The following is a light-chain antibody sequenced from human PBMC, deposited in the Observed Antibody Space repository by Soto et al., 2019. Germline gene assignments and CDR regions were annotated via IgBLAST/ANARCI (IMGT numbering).Light chain of an antibody. CDR3: QKYSSAPRT. CDR2: AAS. Sequence: DVQMTQSPSSLSASVGDRVTITCRASQGISNYLAWYQQKPGKVPRLLLYAASTLKSGVPSRVTGSGSGTDFTLTISSLQPEEVATYYCQKYSSAPRTFGKGNKVEIK. V-gene: IGKV1-27*01. CDR1: QGISNY. J-gene: IGKJ1*01.